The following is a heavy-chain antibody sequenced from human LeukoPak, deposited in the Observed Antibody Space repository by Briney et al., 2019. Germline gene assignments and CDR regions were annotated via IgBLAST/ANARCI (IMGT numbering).Heavy chain of an antibody. D-gene: IGHD4-11*01. CDR2: IYYSGST. J-gene: IGHJ3*02. CDR3: ARDYHASNPDAFDI. V-gene: IGHV4-39*07. Sequence: PSETLSLTCTVSGDSISRSSYYWGWIRQPPGKELEWIGSIYYSGSTYYNPSLNSRVTISVDTSKNQFSLKLSSVTAADTAVYYCARDYHASNPDAFDIWGRGTMVTVSS. CDR1: GDSISRSSYY.